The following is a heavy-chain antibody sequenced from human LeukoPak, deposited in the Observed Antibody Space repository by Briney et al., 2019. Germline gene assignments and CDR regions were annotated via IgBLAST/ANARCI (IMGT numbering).Heavy chain of an antibody. CDR2: IYYSGNT. CDR3: ARYYCSSTSCYHGY. Sequence: SETLSLTCTVSGGSISSYYWSWIRQPPGKGLEWIGSIYYSGNTYYNPSLKSRVTISVDTSKNQFSLKLSSVSAADTAVYYCARYYCSSTSCYHGYWGQGTLVTVSS. CDR1: GGSISSYY. D-gene: IGHD2-2*01. J-gene: IGHJ4*02. V-gene: IGHV4-39*01.